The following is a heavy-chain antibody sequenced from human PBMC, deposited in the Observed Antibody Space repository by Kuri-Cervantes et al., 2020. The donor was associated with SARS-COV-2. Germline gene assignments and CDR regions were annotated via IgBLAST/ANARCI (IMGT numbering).Heavy chain of an antibody. CDR3: TTIIDY. V-gene: IGHV3-20*04. CDR1: GFTFDDYG. J-gene: IGHJ4*02. CDR2: INWNGGST. Sequence: GESLKISCAASGFTFDDYGMSWVRQAPGKGLEWVSGINWNGGSTYYADSVKGRFTISRDNSENTLYLQMNSLRVEDTAIYYCTTIIDYWGQGTLVTVSS.